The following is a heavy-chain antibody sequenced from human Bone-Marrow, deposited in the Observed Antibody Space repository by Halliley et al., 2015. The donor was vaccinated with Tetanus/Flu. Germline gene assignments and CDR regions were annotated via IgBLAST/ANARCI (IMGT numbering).Heavy chain of an antibody. J-gene: IGHJ5*02. D-gene: IGHD3-3*01. CDR2: IKNKTDGGTA. Sequence: SLRLSCAASGFTFSNAWMSWVRQAPGKGLEWVGRIKNKTDGGTAAYAAPVKGRFTISRDDSRNTVYLQMNSLKTEDTAAYYCTTDPYYDFWSGYPGLTWGQGILVTVSS. V-gene: IGHV3-15*01. CDR3: TTDPYYDFWSGYPGLT. CDR1: GFTFSNAW.